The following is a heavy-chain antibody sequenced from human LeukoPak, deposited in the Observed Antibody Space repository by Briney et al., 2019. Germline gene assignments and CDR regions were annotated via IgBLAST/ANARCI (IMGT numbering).Heavy chain of an antibody. V-gene: IGHV4-34*01. D-gene: IGHD3-22*01. CDR1: GGSFSGYY. J-gene: IGHJ3*02. CDR2: INHSGST. Sequence: PSETLSLTCAVYGGSFSGYYWSWIRQPPGKGLEWIGEINHSGSTHYNPPPKSRVTISVDTSKNPFPLKLSSVIAADTAVYYCARLLRGGRDTPMVTMIVVRARSGAFDIWGQGTMVTVSS. CDR3: ARLLRGGRDTPMVTMIVVRARSGAFDI.